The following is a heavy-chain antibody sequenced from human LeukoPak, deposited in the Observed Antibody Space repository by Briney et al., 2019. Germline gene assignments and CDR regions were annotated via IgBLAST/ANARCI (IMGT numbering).Heavy chain of an antibody. CDR2: INWNGGST. J-gene: IGHJ4*02. CDR1: GFTFDDYG. Sequence: RAGGSLRLSCAASGFTFDDYGMSWVRQAPGKGLEWVSGINWNGGSTGYADSVKGRFTISRDNAKNSLYLQMNSLRAEDTALYYCERATVTTQGTLDYWGQGTPVTVSS. D-gene: IGHD4-17*01. V-gene: IGHV3-20*04. CDR3: ERATVTTQGTLDY.